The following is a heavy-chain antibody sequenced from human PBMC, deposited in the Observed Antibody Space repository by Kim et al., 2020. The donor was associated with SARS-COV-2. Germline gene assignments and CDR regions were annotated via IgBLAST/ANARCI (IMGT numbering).Heavy chain of an antibody. Sequence: SETLSLTCAVYGGSFSGYYWSWIRQPPGKGLEWIGEINHSRSTNYNPSLKSRVTISVDTSKNQFSLKLSSVTAADTAVYYCARRPHDYWGQGTLVTVSS. D-gene: IGHD6-6*01. CDR2: INHSRST. CDR3: ARRPHDY. CDR1: GGSFSGYY. V-gene: IGHV4-34*01. J-gene: IGHJ4*02.